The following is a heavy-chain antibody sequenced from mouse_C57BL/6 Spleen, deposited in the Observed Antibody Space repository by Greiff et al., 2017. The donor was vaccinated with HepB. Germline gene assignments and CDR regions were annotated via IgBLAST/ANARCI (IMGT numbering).Heavy chain of an antibody. D-gene: IGHD1-1*01. CDR3: ARDDTTVATGAMDY. CDR1: GFTFSSYA. J-gene: IGHJ4*01. V-gene: IGHV5-4*01. Sequence: EVKLVESGGGLVKPGGSLKLSCAASGFTFSSYAMSWVRQTPEKRLEWVATISDGGSYTYYPDNVKGRFTISRDNAKNNLYLQMSHLKSEDTAMYYCARDDTTVATGAMDYWGQGTSVTVSS. CDR2: ISDGGSYT.